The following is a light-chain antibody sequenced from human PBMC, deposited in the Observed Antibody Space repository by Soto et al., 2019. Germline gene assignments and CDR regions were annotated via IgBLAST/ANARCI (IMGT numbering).Light chain of an antibody. J-gene: IGKJ5*01. Sequence: EVVSTQSPATLTLSPEARASLSRRASQSIGNYLAWYQQKPGQAPRLLIYGASSRATGIPDRFSGSGSGTDFTLTISRLEPEDFAVYYCQQYGSSPQITFGQGTRLEIK. CDR1: QSIGNY. V-gene: IGKV3-20*01. CDR3: QQYGSSPQIT. CDR2: GAS.